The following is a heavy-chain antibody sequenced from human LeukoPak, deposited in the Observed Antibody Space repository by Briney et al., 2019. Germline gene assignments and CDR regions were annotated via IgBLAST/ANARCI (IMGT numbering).Heavy chain of an antibody. J-gene: IGHJ4*02. V-gene: IGHV3-15*01. D-gene: IGHD6-6*01. CDR3: TTGSTVFDS. CDR2: IKPKADGGTT. CDR1: GFTFHYAW. Sequence: PGGSLRLSCAASGFTFHYAWMTWVRQGPGKGLEWVGRIKPKADGGTTDYAAPVKGRFTISRADSKNTFFVQMNNLKTEDTAVYFCTTGSTVFDSWGQGTLVTVSS.